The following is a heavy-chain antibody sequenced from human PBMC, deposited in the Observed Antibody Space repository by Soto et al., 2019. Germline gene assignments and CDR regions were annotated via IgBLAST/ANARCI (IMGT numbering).Heavy chain of an antibody. CDR3: ARDSGNQLLIDY. J-gene: IGHJ4*02. CDR2: SIPILDVA. Sequence: QVQLVQSGAEVKKPGSSVRVSCKASGDTFSTYTISWVRQAPGQGFEWLGRSIPILDVANYAQSFQGRVTITADKSTGTAYMELNSLRSEDTAVYYCARDSGNQLLIDYWGQGTLVTVSS. V-gene: IGHV1-69*08. CDR1: GDTFSTYT. D-gene: IGHD2-2*01.